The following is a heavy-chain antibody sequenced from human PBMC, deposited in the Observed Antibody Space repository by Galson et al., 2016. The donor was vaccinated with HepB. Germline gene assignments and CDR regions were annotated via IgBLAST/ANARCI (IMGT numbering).Heavy chain of an antibody. V-gene: IGHV2-70*01. CDR1: GFALTTRGLY. CDR3: ARIHAYYDTNGYYEAIDI. Sequence: PALVKPTQTVTLTCTFSGFALTTRGLYVTWIRQPPGKALEWLALITWDDDEDYTTSLKTRLTISKDTSKNRVVLTMTNMDPVDTATYYCARIHAYYDTNGYYEAIDIWGQGTMVTVSS. D-gene: IGHD3-22*01. J-gene: IGHJ3*02. CDR2: ITWDDDE.